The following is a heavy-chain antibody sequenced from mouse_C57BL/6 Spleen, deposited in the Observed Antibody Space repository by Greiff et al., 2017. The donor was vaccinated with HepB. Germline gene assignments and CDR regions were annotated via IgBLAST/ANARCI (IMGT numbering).Heavy chain of an antibody. CDR2: IYPRSGNT. CDR3: ARSTGRDYAMDY. Sequence: QVQLQQSGAELMKPGASVKLSCKATGYTFTGYWIEWVKQRTGQGLEWIGEIYPRSGNTYYNEKFKGKATLTADKSSSTAYMELRSLTSEDSAVYFCARSTGRDYAMDYWGQGTSVTVSS. D-gene: IGHD4-1*02. CDR1: GYTFTGYW. V-gene: IGHV1-81*01. J-gene: IGHJ4*01.